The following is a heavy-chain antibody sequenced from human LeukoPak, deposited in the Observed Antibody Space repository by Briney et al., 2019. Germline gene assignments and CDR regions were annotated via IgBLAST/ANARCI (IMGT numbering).Heavy chain of an antibody. CDR2: MNPNSGNA. CDR1: GYTFNRYG. CDR3: ARVGYSNSYDY. J-gene: IGHJ4*02. D-gene: IGHD4-11*01. V-gene: IGHV1-8*03. Sequence: GASVKVSCKASGYTFNRYGISWVRQATGQGLEWMGWMNPNSGNAGNAQRFQGRVTITWNTSISTAYMELSSLRSEDTAVYYCARVGYSNSYDYWGQGTLVTVSS.